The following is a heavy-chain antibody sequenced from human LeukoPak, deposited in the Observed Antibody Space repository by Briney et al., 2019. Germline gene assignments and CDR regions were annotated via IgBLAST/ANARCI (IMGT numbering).Heavy chain of an antibody. D-gene: IGHD5-18*01. CDR2: ISYDGSNK. J-gene: IGHJ4*02. CDR1: GFTFSSYA. CDR3: GRCGYSYGYYDY. Sequence: GRSLRLSCAASGFTFSSYAMHWVRQAPGKGLEWVAVISYDGSNKYYADSVKGRFTISRDNSKNTLYLQMNSLRAEATAVYYCGRCGYSYGYYDYWGQGTVVTVSS. V-gene: IGHV3-30*04.